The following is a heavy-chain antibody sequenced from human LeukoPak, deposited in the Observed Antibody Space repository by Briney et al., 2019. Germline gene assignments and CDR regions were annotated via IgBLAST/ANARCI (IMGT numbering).Heavy chain of an antibody. J-gene: IGHJ4*02. CDR2: IYDSGRT. CDR3: ASTTGDY. Sequence: SGTLSLTCADSGGSISSNYWSWIRQPPGKGLEWIGYIYDSGRTNYNPSLKSRVTISVDTSKNQFSLKLSSVTAADTAVYYCASTTGDYWGQGTLVTVSS. CDR1: GGSISSNY. D-gene: IGHD4-17*01. V-gene: IGHV4-59*08.